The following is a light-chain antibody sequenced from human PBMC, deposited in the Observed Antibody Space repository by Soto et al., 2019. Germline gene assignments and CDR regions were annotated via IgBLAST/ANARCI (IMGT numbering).Light chain of an antibody. CDR1: QSVNSDY. Sequence: EIVLTQSPGTLSLSPGERATFSCRARQSVNSDYLAWYQQRPGLAPRLLIYGTSNRATGIPDRFSGSGSGTDFTLTINTLEPEDFAVYYCQRYGSSPLYAFGQGTKLEIK. V-gene: IGKV3-20*01. CDR3: QRYGSSPLYA. J-gene: IGKJ2*01. CDR2: GTS.